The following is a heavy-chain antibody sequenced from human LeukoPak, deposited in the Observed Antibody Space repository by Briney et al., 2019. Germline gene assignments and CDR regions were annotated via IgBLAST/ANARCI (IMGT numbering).Heavy chain of an antibody. CDR3: AREKAVAGIEGEDY. D-gene: IGHD6-19*01. CDR1: GYTFTSYG. Sequence: ASVKVSCKASGYTFTSYGISWVRQAPGQGLEWMGWISAYNGNTNYAQKLQGRVTMTTDTSTSTAYMELRSLRSEDTAVYYGAREKAVAGIEGEDYWGQGTLVTVSS. J-gene: IGHJ4*02. V-gene: IGHV1-18*01. CDR2: ISAYNGNT.